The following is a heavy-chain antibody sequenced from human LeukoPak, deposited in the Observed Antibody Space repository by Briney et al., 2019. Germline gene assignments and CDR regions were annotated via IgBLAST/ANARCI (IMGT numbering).Heavy chain of an antibody. CDR2: RSYDGSNK. D-gene: IGHD6-19*01. Sequence: GGSLRLSCAASGFTFSSYAMHGVGQAPGRGREGVEVRSYDGSNKYYADSVKGRFTISRDNSKNTLYLQMNSLRAEDTAVYYCARKVAGTDYWGQGTLVTVSS. J-gene: IGHJ4*02. CDR3: ARKVAGTDY. CDR1: GFTFSSYA. V-gene: IGHV3-30-3*01.